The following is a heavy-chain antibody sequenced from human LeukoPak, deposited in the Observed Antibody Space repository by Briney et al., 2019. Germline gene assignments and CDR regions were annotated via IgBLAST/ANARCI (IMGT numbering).Heavy chain of an antibody. J-gene: IGHJ4*02. CDR2: IYYSGST. V-gene: IGHV4-39*01. Sequence: SETLSLTCTVSGGSISSSSYYWGWIRQPPGKGLEWIGSIYYSGSTYYNPSLKSRVTISVDTSKNQFSLKLSSVTAAGTAVYYCARRGGSSWSGWGQGTLVTVSS. D-gene: IGHD6-13*01. CDR1: GGSISSSSYY. CDR3: ARRGGSSWSG.